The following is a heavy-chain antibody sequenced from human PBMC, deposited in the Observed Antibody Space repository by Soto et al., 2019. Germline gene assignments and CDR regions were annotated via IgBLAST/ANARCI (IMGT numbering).Heavy chain of an antibody. CDR2: ISWNSGSI. CDR3: AKAKNKAVAGTFDY. V-gene: IGHV3-9*01. Sequence: WRRRPCAACGFTFDDYAIHGVRQAPGKGLEWVSGISWNSGSIGYADSVKGRFTISRDNAKNSLYLQMNSLRAEDTALYYCAKAKNKAVAGTFDYWGQGTLVTVYS. J-gene: IGHJ4*02. D-gene: IGHD6-19*01. CDR1: GFTFDDYA.